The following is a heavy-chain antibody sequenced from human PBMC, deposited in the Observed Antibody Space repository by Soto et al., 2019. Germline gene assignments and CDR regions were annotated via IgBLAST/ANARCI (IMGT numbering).Heavy chain of an antibody. Sequence: QVQLQESGPGLVKPSQTLSLTCTVSGGSISSGAFYWNWIRQHPGKGLEWIGYIYYRGSTYYNPSLKSRVTISMDTSKNQFSLKLTSVTAADTAVYYCARGEHSGRNFDSWGQGTLVTVSS. D-gene: IGHD6-13*01. V-gene: IGHV4-31*03. CDR2: IYYRGST. CDR3: ARGEHSGRNFDS. CDR1: GGSISSGAFY. J-gene: IGHJ4*02.